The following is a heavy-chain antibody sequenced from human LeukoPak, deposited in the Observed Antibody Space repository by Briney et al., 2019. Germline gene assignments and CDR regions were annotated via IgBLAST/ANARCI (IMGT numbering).Heavy chain of an antibody. V-gene: IGHV3-53*01. J-gene: IGHJ4*02. CDR1: GFTVSSNY. CDR2: IYSGGST. CDR3: ARVPYNWNAGY. Sequence: GGSLRLSCAASGFTVSSNYMSWVRQAPGKGLEWVSVIYSGGSTYYADSVKGRFTTSRDNSKNTQYLQMNSLRAEDTAVYYCARVPYNWNAGYWGQGTLVTVSS. D-gene: IGHD1-20*01.